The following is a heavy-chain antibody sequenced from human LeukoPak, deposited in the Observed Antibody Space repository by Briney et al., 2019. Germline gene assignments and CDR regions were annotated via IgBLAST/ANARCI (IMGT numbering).Heavy chain of an antibody. D-gene: IGHD2-15*01. CDR1: GFTLSSYW. V-gene: IGHV3-7*01. J-gene: IGHJ3*02. CDR3: ARVRRASGGSWPDAFDI. Sequence: GGSLRLSCAASGFTLSSYWMSWVRQAPGKGLEWVANIKQDGSEKYYVDSVKGRFTISRDNAKNSLYLQMNSLRAEDTAVYCCARVRRASGGSWPDAFDIWGQGTMVTVSS. CDR2: IKQDGSEK.